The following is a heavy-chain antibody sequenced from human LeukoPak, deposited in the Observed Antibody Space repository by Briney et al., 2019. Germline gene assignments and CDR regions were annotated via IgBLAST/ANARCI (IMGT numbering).Heavy chain of an antibody. J-gene: IGHJ4*02. CDR3: AITSGSYSDIDY. CDR1: GYTFTSYD. D-gene: IGHD1-26*01. CDR2: MNPNSGNT. V-gene: IGHV1-8*03. Sequence: ASVKVPCKASGYTFTSYDINWVRQATGQGLEWMGWMNPNSGNTGYAQKFQGRVTITRNTSISTAYMELSSLRSEDTAVYYCAITSGSYSDIDYWGQGTLVTVSS.